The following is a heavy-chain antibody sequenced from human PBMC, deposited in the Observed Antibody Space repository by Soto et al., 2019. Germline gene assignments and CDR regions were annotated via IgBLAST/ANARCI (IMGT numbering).Heavy chain of an antibody. D-gene: IGHD5-12*01. CDR2: LSYDGSNK. CDR3: AIGKGGYYGFDVGYRVAY. J-gene: IGHJ4*02. V-gene: IGHV3-30*03. Sequence: QVQLVESGGGVVQPGRSLRLSCAASGFTFSSYGMHWVRQAPGKGLEWVAVLSYDGSNKDYAGSVKGRFTISRDNSKNTLYLKMNSPVAADTAVYYCAIGKGGYYGFDVGYRVAYWRQGTLV. CDR1: GFTFSSYG.